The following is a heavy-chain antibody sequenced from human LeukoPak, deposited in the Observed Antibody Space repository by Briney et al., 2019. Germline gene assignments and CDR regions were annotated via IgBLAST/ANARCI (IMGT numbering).Heavy chain of an antibody. V-gene: IGHV3-30-3*01. D-gene: IGHD6-13*01. J-gene: IGHJ1*01. CDR1: GFTFSSYA. CDR3: ARGPPLRSAAAEGYFQH. Sequence: PGRSLRLSCAASGFTFSSYAMHWVRQAPGKGLEWVAVISYDGSNKYYADSVKGRFTISRDNSKNTLYLQMNSLRAEDTAVYYCARGPPLRSAAAEGYFQHWGQGTLVTVSS. CDR2: ISYDGSNK.